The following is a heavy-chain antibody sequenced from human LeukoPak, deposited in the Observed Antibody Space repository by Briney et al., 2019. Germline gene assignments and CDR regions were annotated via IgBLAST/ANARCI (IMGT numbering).Heavy chain of an antibody. V-gene: IGHV3-7*01. Sequence: SGGSLRLSCAASGFTFSSYWMSWVRQAPGKGLEWVANIKQDGSEKYYVDSVKGRFTISRDNAKNSLYLQMNSLRAEDTAVYYCARILVDCSGGSCYYYYGMDVWGQGTTVTVSS. CDR2: IKQDGSEK. CDR3: ARILVDCSGGSCYYYYGMDV. D-gene: IGHD2-15*01. J-gene: IGHJ6*02. CDR1: GFTFSSYW.